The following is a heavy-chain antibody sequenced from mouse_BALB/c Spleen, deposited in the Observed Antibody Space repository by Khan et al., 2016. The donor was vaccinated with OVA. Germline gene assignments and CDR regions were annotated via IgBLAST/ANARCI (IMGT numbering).Heavy chain of an antibody. Sequence: QIQLVQSGAELAKPGASVKMSCKASGYTFINYWILWVKQRPGQGLEWIGYINPSTGYTEYNQNFKDKATLTADKSSSTAYMQLSSLTSEDSAVYYCARDRIDYWGQGTTLTVSS. V-gene: IGHV1-7*01. CDR2: INPSTGYT. J-gene: IGHJ2*01. CDR3: ARDRIDY. CDR1: GYTFINYW.